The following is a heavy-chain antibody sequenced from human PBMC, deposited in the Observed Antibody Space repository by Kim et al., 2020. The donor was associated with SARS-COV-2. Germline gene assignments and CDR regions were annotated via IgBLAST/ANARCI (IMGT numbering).Heavy chain of an antibody. CDR3: ARGIWSGYLGY. D-gene: IGHD3-3*01. V-gene: IGHV1-2*02. CDR2: T. J-gene: IGHJ4*02. Sequence: TNYAQKFQGRVTMTRDTSISTAYMELSRLRSDDTAVYYCARGIWSGYLGYWGQGTLVTVSS.